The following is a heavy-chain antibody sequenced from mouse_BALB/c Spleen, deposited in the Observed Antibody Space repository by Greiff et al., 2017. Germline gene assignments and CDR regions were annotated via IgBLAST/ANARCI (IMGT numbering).Heavy chain of an antibody. D-gene: IGHD1-1*01. V-gene: IGHV5-6-3*01. CDR3: ARGYYGGYFDY. CDR1: GFTFSSYG. CDR2: INSNGGST. J-gene: IGHJ2*01. Sequence: EVKLVESGGGLVQPGGSLKLSCAASGFTFSSYGMSWVRQTPDKRLELVATINSNGGSTYYPDSVKGRFTISRDNAKNTLYLQMSSLKSEDTAMYYCARGYYGGYFDYWGQGTTLTVSS.